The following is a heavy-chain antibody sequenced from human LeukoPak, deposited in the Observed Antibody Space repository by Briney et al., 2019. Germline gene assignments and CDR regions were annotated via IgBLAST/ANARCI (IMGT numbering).Heavy chain of an antibody. D-gene: IGHD2/OR15-2a*01. J-gene: IGHJ4*02. CDR1: LFTFSIYE. CDR3: ATIVLPPVYGNY. Sequence: GGSLRLSCAASLFTFSIYEINSVRQAPGKGLEWVSYISSSGSTIYYADSVKGRFTISRDNAKNSLYLQMNSLRAEDTAVYYCATIVLPPVYGNYWGQGTLVTVSS. V-gene: IGHV3-48*03. CDR2: ISSSGSTI.